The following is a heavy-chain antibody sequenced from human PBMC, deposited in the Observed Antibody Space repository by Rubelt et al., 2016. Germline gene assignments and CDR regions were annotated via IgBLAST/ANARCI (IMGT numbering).Heavy chain of an antibody. V-gene: IGHV3-9*01. CDR1: GFTFDDYA. CDR3: ARVDASYGTTWYSDY. Sequence: VQLVESGGGVVQPGRSLRLSCAASGFTFDDYAMHWVRQAPGKGLEWVSGISWNSGSIGYADSVKGRFTISRDNAKNSLYLQMNSLRAEDTALYYCARVDASYGTTWYSDYWGQGTLVTVSS. D-gene: IGHD6-13*01. J-gene: IGHJ4*02. CDR2: ISWNSGSI.